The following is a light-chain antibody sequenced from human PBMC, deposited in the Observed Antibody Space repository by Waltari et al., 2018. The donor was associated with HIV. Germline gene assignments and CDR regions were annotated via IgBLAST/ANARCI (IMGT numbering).Light chain of an antibody. CDR2: DNS. CDR1: TSNIRNNY. CDR3: GTWDSSLSAVV. J-gene: IGLJ1*01. Sequence: QSVLTQPPSVSAAPGQKVTLSCSGRTSNIRNNYVSWYQRLPGTAPKLLIYDNSERPSGIPDRFSGSKSGTSATLGITGLQTGDEADYYCGTWDSSLSAVVFGTGTKVTVL. V-gene: IGLV1-51*01.